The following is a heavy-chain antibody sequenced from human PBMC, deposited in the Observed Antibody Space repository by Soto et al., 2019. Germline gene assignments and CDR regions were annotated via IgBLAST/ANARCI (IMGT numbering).Heavy chain of an antibody. CDR2: IYYSGST. V-gene: IGHV4-31*11. CDR1: GGSISSGGYY. Sequence: SETLSLTCAVSGGSISSGGYYWSWIRQHPGKGLEWIGYIYYSGSTYYNPSLKSRVTISVDTSKNQFSLKLSSVTAADTAVYYCARDLGNIWFGELPGHYYYGMDVWGQGTTVTVSS. J-gene: IGHJ6*02. D-gene: IGHD3-10*01. CDR3: ARDLGNIWFGELPGHYYYGMDV.